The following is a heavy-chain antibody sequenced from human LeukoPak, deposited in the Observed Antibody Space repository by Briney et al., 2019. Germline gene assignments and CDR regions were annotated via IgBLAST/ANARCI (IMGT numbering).Heavy chain of an antibody. D-gene: IGHD3-10*01. CDR1: GGSISSYY. V-gene: IGHV4-59*06. CDR3: ARGLPHMVRGATNWFDP. J-gene: IGHJ5*02. CDR2: IYYSGST. Sequence: PSETLSLTCTVSGGSISSYYWSWIRQHPGKGLEWIGYIYYSGSTYYNPSLKSRVAISVDTSKNQFSLKLSSVTAADTAVYYCARGLPHMVRGATNWFDPWGQGTLVTVSS.